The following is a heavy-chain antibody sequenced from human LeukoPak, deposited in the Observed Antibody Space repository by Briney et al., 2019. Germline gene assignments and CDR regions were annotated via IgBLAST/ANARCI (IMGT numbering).Heavy chain of an antibody. CDR3: SRENGAFSPFGY. Sequence: PSGTLSLTCGVSGGSITSTNWWSWVRQPPGQGLEWIGEVSLSGLTNYNPSLSSRIIMALDTSKNHLSLHLTSVAAADTAVYYCSRENGAFSPFGYWGQGYLVTVLS. CDR1: GGSITSTNW. V-gene: IGHV4-4*02. J-gene: IGHJ4*02. D-gene: IGHD2-8*01. CDR2: VSLSGLT.